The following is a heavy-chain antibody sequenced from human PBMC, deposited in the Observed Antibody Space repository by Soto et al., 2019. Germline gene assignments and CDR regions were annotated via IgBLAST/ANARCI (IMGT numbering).Heavy chain of an antibody. CDR3: AKDLRWTPDY. Sequence: EVQLVESGGGLVQPGRSLRLSCAASGFTFDDYAMHWVRQAPGKGLEWVSGISWNSGSIGYADSVKGRFTISRDNSKNTLYLQMNSLRAEDTAVYYCAKDLRWTPDYWGQGTLVTVSS. V-gene: IGHV3-9*01. J-gene: IGHJ4*02. D-gene: IGHD2-15*01. CDR2: ISWNSGSI. CDR1: GFTFDDYA.